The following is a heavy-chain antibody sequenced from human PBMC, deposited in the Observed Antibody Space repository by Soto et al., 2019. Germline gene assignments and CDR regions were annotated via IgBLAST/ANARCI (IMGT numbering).Heavy chain of an antibody. J-gene: IGHJ6*03. V-gene: IGHV4-34*01. Sequence: PSETLSLTCVVSGGSLSDYFWSWIRQPPGMALEWIGEINHLGSINYNPSLKSRVTMSVDTSKNQFSLTLNSVTAADTATYYCARGGISHWAYFYYMDVWDRGTRVTVPS. CDR2: INHLGSI. D-gene: IGHD2-21*01. CDR1: GGSLSDYF. CDR3: ARGGISHWAYFYYMDV.